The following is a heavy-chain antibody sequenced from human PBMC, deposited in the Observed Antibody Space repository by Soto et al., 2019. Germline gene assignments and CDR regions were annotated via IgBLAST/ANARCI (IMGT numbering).Heavy chain of an antibody. CDR3: ARGGHSSSWYRLEAYFFDY. CDR1: GFTFKSYG. CDR2: VWYDGTNK. V-gene: IGHV3-33*01. Sequence: QVQLVESGGGVVQPGRSLRLSCEASGFTFKSYGMHWVRQAPGKGPEWVAVVWYDGTNKKYADSVKGRFNIYRDNSKHTLYLQMDSLRAEDTGIYYCARGGHSSSWYRLEAYFFDYWGQGSLVTVSS. J-gene: IGHJ4*02. D-gene: IGHD6-13*01.